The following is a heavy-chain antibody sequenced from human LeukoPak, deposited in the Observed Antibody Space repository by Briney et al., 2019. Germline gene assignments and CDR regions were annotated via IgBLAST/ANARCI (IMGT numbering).Heavy chain of an antibody. V-gene: IGHV3-72*01. CDR1: GFTFSDHF. CDR3: ASIRGTFGY. CDR2: TRNRANSYIT. J-gene: IGHJ4*02. Sequence: GGSLRLSCAASGFTFSDHFLDWVRQAPGKGLEWVGRTRNRANSYITEYAASVKGRFTISRDDSKNSLYLQMSSLKTDDTAMYYCASIRGTFGYWGQGTLVTVSS. D-gene: IGHD1-26*01.